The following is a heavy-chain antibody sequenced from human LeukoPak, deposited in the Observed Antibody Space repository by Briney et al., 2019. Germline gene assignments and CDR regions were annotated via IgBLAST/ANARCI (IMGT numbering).Heavy chain of an antibody. J-gene: IGHJ4*02. CDR3: ASEYCSGATCYFGV. CDR1: GGSISSSNYY. CDR2: PYYSGGT. Sequence: SETLSLTCTVSGGSISSSNYYWTWVRQPPGEGLEWIGSPYYSGGTYYNPPLKSRATISVDTSKYQFSLKLSSVTGTDTAVYYCASEYCSGATCYFGVWGQGTLVTVSS. V-gene: IGHV4-39*01. D-gene: IGHD2-15*01.